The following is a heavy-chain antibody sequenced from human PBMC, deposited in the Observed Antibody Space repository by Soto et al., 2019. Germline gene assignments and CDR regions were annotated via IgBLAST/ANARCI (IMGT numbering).Heavy chain of an antibody. V-gene: IGHV1-69*12. CDR3: ARIARILVVTADAFDI. D-gene: IGHD2-21*02. CDR1: GGTFSSYA. Sequence: QVQLVQSGAEVKKPGSSVKVSCKASGGTFSSYAISWVRQAPGQGLEWMGGIIPIFGTANYAQKFQGRVTIPADDSTSTAHIELSSLSSEDTAVYYCARIARILVVTADAFDIWGQGTMVTVSS. CDR2: IIPIFGTA. J-gene: IGHJ3*02.